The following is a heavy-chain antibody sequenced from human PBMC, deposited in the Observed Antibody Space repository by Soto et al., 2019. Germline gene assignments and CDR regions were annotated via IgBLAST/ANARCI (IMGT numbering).Heavy chain of an antibody. CDR3: ARGRVYATGPFGC. V-gene: IGHV3-23*01. CDR1: GFTFSSCA. CDR2: ISGSGGST. J-gene: IGHJ4*02. Sequence: QPGGSLRLSCAASGFTFSSCAMSWVRQATGKGLEWGSAISGSGGSTYYADSVKGRFTISRDNSKNTLYLQMNSLTGEDTAVYYFARGRVYATGPFGCWDRRNLVTASS. D-gene: IGHD6-13*01.